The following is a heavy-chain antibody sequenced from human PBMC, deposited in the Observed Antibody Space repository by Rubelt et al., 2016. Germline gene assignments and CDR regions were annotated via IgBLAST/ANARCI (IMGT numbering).Heavy chain of an antibody. V-gene: IGHV3-7*03. CDR3: ARHGRRCFDL. J-gene: IGHJ4*02. CDR2: IKDDGSGT. CDR1: GFTFSNYA. Sequence: EVQLLESGGGLVQPGGSLRLSCAASGFTFSNYAMTWVRQAPGKGLEWVANIKDDGSGTYYVDSVKGRFTVSKDNAKNSLHLQMNSLRTEDTAVYYCARHGRRCFDLWGQGTLVTVSS.